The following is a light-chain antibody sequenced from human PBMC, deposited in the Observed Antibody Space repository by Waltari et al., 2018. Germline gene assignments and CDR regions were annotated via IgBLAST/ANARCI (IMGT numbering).Light chain of an antibody. CDR2: GAS. CDR1: QRVSRS. V-gene: IGKV3-20*01. J-gene: IGKJ1*01. Sequence: EIVFTQSPGTLSLSLGERAPVSCRASQRVSRSLAWYQQKPGQAPRLLIYGASTRATGIPDRFSGSGSGTDFSLTISRLEPDDFAVYYCQHYLRLPVTFGQGTTVEI. CDR3: QHYLRLPVT.